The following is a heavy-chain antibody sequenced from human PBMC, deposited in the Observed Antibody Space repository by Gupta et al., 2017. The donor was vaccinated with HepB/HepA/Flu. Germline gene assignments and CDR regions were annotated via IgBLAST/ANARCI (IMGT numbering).Heavy chain of an antibody. CDR2: IIPGSGDT. Sequence: QVQLVQSGAEVKEPGASVTVSCKASGYIFSDYYMHWVRQAPGQGLEWMGLIIPGSGDTNYAQKFQGRLSMTRDTSISTTYMELSRLRSDGTAIYYCVREKRGGEFDYWGQGTLVTVSS. CDR1: GYIFSDYY. CDR3: VREKRGGEFDY. D-gene: IGHD3-16*01. J-gene: IGHJ4*02. V-gene: IGHV1-2*02.